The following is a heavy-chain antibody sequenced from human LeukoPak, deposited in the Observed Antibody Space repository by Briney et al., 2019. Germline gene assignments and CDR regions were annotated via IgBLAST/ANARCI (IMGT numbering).Heavy chain of an antibody. CDR2: ISSSGSTI. V-gene: IGHV3-48*03. D-gene: IGHD3-9*01. CDR1: GFTFSSYE. J-gene: IGHJ4*02. CDR3: ARTYYDILTGYNPYFDY. Sequence: GGSLRLSCAASGFTFSSYEMNWVRQAPGKGLEWVSYISSSGSTIYYADSVKGRFTISRDNAKNSLYLQMNSLRAEDTAVYYYARTYYDILTGYNPYFDYWGQGTLVTVSS.